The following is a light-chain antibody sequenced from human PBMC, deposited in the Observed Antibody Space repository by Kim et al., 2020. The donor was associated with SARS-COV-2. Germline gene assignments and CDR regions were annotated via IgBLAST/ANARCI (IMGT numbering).Light chain of an antibody. CDR3: QQYITYGYT. J-gene: IGKJ2*01. CDR2: EAS. CDR1: QSISTW. V-gene: IGKV1-5*03. Sequence: SASVGDRVTITCRASQSISTWLAWYQQKPGKAPKLLIYEASNLESGVPSRFSGSGSGTEFTLTINSLQPDDFAAYYCQQYITYGYTFGQGTKLEIK.